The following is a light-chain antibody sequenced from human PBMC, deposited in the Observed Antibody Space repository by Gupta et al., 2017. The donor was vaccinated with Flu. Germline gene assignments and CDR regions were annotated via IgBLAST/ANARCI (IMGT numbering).Light chain of an antibody. V-gene: IGKV3-20*01. CDR3: QQYGTSPS. CDR2: GTF. CDR1: QSVSGTY. J-gene: IGKJ5*01. Sequence: PGTLSLSPGERATLSCRASQSVSGTYLAWYQQKPGQAPRLLIYGTFRRATDIPDRFSGSGSGTDFTLTTSRVEPEDFAVYSCQQYGTSPSFGQGTRLEIK.